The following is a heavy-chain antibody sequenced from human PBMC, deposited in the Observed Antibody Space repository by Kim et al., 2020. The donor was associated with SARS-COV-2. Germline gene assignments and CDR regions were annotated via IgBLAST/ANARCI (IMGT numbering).Heavy chain of an antibody. V-gene: IGHV1-69*13. D-gene: IGHD3-10*01. Sequence: SVKVSCKASGGTFSSYAISWVRQAPGQGLEWMGGIIPIFGTANYAQKFQGRVTITADESTSTAYMELSSLRSEDTAVYYCARDNNYYGSGSYFWFIAGWFDPWGQGTLVTVSS. CDR3: ARDNNYYGSGSYFWFIAGWFDP. CDR1: GGTFSSYA. CDR2: IIPIFGTA. J-gene: IGHJ5*02.